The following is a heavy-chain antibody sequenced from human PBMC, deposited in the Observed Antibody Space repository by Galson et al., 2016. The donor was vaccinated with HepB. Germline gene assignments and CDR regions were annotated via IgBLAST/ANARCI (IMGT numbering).Heavy chain of an antibody. D-gene: IGHD6-19*01. CDR3: ARDLYGAGGWAIVALDI. Sequence: SLRPSCAASGFTFRHYWIHWVRQAPGKGLVWVSRINSDGSSTTYADSVKGRFTISQDTATNTLYLQMNSLRAEDTAVYYCARDLYGAGGWAIVALDIWGQGTMVIVSS. CDR2: INSDGSST. CDR1: GFTFRHYW. V-gene: IGHV3-74*03. J-gene: IGHJ3*02.